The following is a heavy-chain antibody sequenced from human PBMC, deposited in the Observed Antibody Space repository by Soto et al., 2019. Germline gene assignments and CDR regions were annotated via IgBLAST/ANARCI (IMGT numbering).Heavy chain of an antibody. D-gene: IGHD3-3*01. CDR1: CGSIGNSSYY. Sequence: SETLCLRSTVSCGSIGNSSYYWGWIRQPPGKGLEWIGSIYYSGSTYYNPSLKSRVTISVDTSKNQFSLKLSSVTAADTAVYYCATGVALHTIPDFDYWGQGPLVTVSS. CDR3: ATGVALHTIPDFDY. CDR2: IYYSGST. V-gene: IGHV4-39*01. J-gene: IGHJ4*02.